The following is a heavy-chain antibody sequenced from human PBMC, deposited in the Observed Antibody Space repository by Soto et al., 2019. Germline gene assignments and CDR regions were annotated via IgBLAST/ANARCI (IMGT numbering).Heavy chain of an antibody. CDR1: GFTFSSYA. CDR3: AKDLLWFGELRENRYYYYGMDV. J-gene: IGHJ6*02. Sequence: PGGSLRLSCAASGFTFSSYAMSWVRQAPGKGLEWVSAISGSGGSTYYADSVKGRFTISRDNSKNTLYLQMNSLRAEDTAVYYCAKDLLWFGELRENRYYYYGMDVWGQGTTVTVSS. CDR2: ISGSGGST. V-gene: IGHV3-23*01. D-gene: IGHD3-10*01.